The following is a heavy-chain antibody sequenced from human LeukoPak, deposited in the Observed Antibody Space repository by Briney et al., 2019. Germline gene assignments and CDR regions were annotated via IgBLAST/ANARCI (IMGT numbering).Heavy chain of an antibody. J-gene: IGHJ6*03. Sequence: GGSLRLSCAASGFTFSSYGMHWVRQAPGKGLEWVAVISYDGSNKYYADSVKGRFTISRDNSKNTLYLQVNSLRAEDTAVYYCAKEGSSWFHYYYYYMDVWGKGTTVTVSS. V-gene: IGHV3-30*18. CDR2: ISYDGSNK. CDR3: AKEGSSWFHYYYYYMDV. D-gene: IGHD6-13*01. CDR1: GFTFSSYG.